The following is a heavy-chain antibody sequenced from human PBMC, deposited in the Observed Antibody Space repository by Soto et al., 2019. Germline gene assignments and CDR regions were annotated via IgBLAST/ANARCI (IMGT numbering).Heavy chain of an antibody. D-gene: IGHD6-6*01. CDR2: ISGSGGST. Sequence: GGSLRLSCAASGFTFSSYAMSWVRQAPGKGLEWVSAISGSGGSTYYADSVKGRFTTSRDNSKNTLYLQMNSLRAEDTAVYYCAKVGAARRHAFDIWGQGTMVTVSS. CDR1: GFTFSSYA. J-gene: IGHJ3*02. V-gene: IGHV3-23*01. CDR3: AKVGAARRHAFDI.